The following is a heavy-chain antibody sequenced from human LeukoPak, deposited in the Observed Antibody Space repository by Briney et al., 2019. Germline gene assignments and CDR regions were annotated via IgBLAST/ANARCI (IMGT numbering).Heavy chain of an antibody. CDR1: GFTLSSHG. J-gene: IGHJ4*02. CDR2: ISYDGSKQ. V-gene: IGHV3-30*03. D-gene: IGHD2-8*01. Sequence: PGGSLRLSCAGSGFTLSSHGMHWVRQAPGKGLEWVGAISYDGSKQYYAHYLKGRFTVSRDKATNSLSLLMKNVRLDDTAVYFCARDIDTGMVTATYFDYWGQGTLVTVSS. CDR3: ARDIDTGMVTATYFDY.